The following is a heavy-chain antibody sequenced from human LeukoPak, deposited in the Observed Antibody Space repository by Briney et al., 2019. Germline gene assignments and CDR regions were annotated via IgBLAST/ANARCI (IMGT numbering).Heavy chain of an antibody. CDR3: ARLRYCSGGSCAGG. CDR1: GGSISSGGYY. D-gene: IGHD2-15*01. CDR2: IYHSGST. Sequence: SETLSLTCTVSGGSISSGGYYWSWIRQPPGKGLEWIGYIYHSGSTYYNPSLKSRVTISVDTSKNQFSLKLSSVTAADTAVYYCARLRYCSGGSCAGGWGQGTLVTVSS. V-gene: IGHV4-30-2*01. J-gene: IGHJ4*02.